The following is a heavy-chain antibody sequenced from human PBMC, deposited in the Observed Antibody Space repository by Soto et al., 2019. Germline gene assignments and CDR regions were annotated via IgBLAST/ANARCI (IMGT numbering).Heavy chain of an antibody. CDR3: ARDAEPGVSMVGGVIGSAYWYFDL. CDR1: GFTFSSYS. D-gene: IGHD3-10*01. CDR2: ISSSSSYI. V-gene: IGHV3-21*01. J-gene: IGHJ2*01. Sequence: GGSLRLSCAASGFTFSSYSMNWVRQAPGKGLEWVSSISSSSSYICYADSVKGRFTIFRDNAKNSLHLQMNSLRAEDAVVYYCARDAEPGVSMVGGVIGSAYWYFDLWGRGTLVTVSS.